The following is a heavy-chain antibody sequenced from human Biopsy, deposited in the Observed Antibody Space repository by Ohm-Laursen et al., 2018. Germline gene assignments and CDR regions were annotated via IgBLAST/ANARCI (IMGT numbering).Heavy chain of an antibody. V-gene: IGHV1-46*01. CDR2: INPSGGDT. CDR1: GYTFTNYY. D-gene: IGHD5-24*01. CDR3: ARTDDFNFDFDY. J-gene: IGHJ4*02. Sequence: SVKVSCKASGYTFTNYYMHWVRQAPGQGLEWMGIINPSGGDTTYAQNFQGRLIMTRDTSTSTVYMELSSLTSEDTAVYSCARTDDFNFDFDYWGQGTLVTVSS.